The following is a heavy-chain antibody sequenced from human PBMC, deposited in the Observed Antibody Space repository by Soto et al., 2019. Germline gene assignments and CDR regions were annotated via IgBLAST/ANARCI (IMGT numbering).Heavy chain of an antibody. Sequence: PSETLSLTCTVSSGSVSTYYWSWIRQPAGKGLEWIGRIFINGNTNYNPSLRSRVTMSVDTSKGQFSLNLTSVTAADTAVYFCARSGGSYNFDSWGQGIPVTVSS. CDR3: ARSGGSYNFDS. CDR2: IFINGNT. CDR1: SGSVSTYY. V-gene: IGHV4-4*07. D-gene: IGHD1-26*01. J-gene: IGHJ4*02.